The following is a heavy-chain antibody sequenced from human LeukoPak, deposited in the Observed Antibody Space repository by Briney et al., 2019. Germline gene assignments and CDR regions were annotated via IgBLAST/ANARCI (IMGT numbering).Heavy chain of an antibody. Sequence: SETLSLTCTVSGGSISSGDYYWSWIRQPPGKGLEWIGYIYYSGSTYYNPSLESRVTISVDTSKNQFSLKLSSVTAADTAVYYCARAPGAYGDYYYYGMDVWGQGTTVTVSS. CDR1: GGSISSGDYY. V-gene: IGHV4-30-4*01. CDR3: ARAPGAYGDYYYYGMDV. D-gene: IGHD4-17*01. J-gene: IGHJ6*02. CDR2: IYYSGST.